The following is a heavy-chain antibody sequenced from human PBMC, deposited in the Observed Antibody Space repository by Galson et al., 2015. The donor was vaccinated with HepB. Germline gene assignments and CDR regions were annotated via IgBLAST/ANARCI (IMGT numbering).Heavy chain of an antibody. D-gene: IGHD6-6*01. CDR3: ARSDSTRIAARHFGDFQH. V-gene: IGHV1-46*01. Sequence: SVKVSCKASGYTFTSYYMHWVRQAPGQGLEWMGIINPSGGSTSYAQKFQGRVTMTRDTSTSTVYMELSSLRSEDTAVYYCARSDSTRIAARHFGDFQHWGQGSLVTGSS. CDR2: INPSGGST. J-gene: IGHJ1*01. CDR1: GYTFTSYY.